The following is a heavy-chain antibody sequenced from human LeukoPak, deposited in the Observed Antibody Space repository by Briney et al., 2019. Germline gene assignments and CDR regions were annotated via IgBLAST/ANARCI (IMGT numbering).Heavy chain of an antibody. CDR1: GFTLSSYA. Sequence: PGGSLRLSCAASGFTLSSYAMSWVRQAPGKGLEWVSAISDSGNTYHADSVKGRFTISRDSSKNTLYLQVTSLRAEDTAVYYCAKDFLLYGSGTYTLDYWGQGTLIAVSS. J-gene: IGHJ4*02. D-gene: IGHD3-10*01. V-gene: IGHV3-23*01. CDR2: ISDSGNT. CDR3: AKDFLLYGSGTYTLDY.